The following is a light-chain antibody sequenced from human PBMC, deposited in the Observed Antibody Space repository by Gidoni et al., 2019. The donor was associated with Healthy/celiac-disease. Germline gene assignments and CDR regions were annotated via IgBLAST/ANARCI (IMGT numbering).Light chain of an antibody. CDR1: QSVSSSY. Sequence: EIVLTQSPGTLSLSPVERATLACRASQSVSSSYLAWYQQKPGQAPRLLIYGASSRATGIPDRFSGSGSVTDFTLTISRLEPEDFAVYYCQQYGSSPWTFGQGTKVEIK. CDR3: QQYGSSPWT. J-gene: IGKJ1*01. V-gene: IGKV3-20*01. CDR2: GAS.